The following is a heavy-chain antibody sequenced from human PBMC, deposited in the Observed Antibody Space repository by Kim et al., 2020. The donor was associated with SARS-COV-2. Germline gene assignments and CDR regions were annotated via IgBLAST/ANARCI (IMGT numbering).Heavy chain of an antibody. V-gene: IGHV3-23*01. D-gene: IGHD3-22*01. CDR3: AKDPRLKGWLLPDLDY. Sequence: SVKGRFTSSRDNSKNTLYLQMNSLRAEDTAVYYCAKDPRLKGWLLPDLDYWGQGTLVTVSS. J-gene: IGHJ4*02.